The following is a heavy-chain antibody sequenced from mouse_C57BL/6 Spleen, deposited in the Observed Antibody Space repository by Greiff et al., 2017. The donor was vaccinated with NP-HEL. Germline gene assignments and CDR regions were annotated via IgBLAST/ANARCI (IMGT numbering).Heavy chain of an antibody. V-gene: IGHV1-63*01. CDR1: GYTFTNYW. CDR2: IYPGGGYT. J-gene: IGHJ4*01. CDR3: ARGPYYYGSSPYYAMDY. Sequence: VQLQQSGAELVRPGTSVKMSCKASGYTFTNYWIGWAKQRPGHGLEWIGDIYPGGGYTNYNEKFKGKATLTADKSSSTAYMQFSSLTSEDSAIYYCARGPYYYGSSPYYAMDYWGQGTSVTVSS. D-gene: IGHD1-1*01.